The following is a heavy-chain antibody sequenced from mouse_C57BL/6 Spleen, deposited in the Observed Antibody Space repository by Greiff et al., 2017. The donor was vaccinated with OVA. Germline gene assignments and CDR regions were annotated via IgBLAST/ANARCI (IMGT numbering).Heavy chain of an antibody. J-gene: IGHJ2*01. CDR3: ARSGYWDPFDY. CDR1: GYAFTNYL. D-gene: IGHD4-1*01. V-gene: IGHV1-54*01. CDR2: INPGSGGT. Sequence: ESGAELVRPGTSVKVSCKASGYAFTNYLIEWVKQRPGQGLEWIGVINPGSGGTNYNEKFKGKATLTADKSSSTAYMQLSSLTSEDSAVYFCARSGYWDPFDYWGQGTTLTVSS.